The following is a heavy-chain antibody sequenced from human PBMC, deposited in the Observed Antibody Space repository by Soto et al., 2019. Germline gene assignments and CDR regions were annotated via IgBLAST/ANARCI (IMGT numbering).Heavy chain of an antibody. D-gene: IGHD6-13*01. CDR3: AHSGSSSWYRFVNI. J-gene: IGHJ3*02. V-gene: IGHV2-5*02. Sequence: QITLKESGPPLVKPTQTLTLTCTFSGFSLSTSGVGVGWIRQPPGKALEWLALIYWDDDKRYSPSLKSRLTITKDTSKNQVVLTMTNMDPVDTATFYCAHSGSSSWYRFVNIWGQGTMVTVSS. CDR1: GFSLSTSGVG. CDR2: IYWDDDK.